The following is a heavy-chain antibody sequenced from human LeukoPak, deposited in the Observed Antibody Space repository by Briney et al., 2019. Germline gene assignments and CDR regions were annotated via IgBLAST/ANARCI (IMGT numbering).Heavy chain of an antibody. CDR1: GGSFSGYY. Sequence: SETLSLTCAVYGGSFSGYYWSWIRQSPGNGLEWIGEGSDIGGTKFNPSLKSRVSISADTSKNQFSLKLTSMTAADTAVYYCAKNGQSGFSFDPWGEGTLVTVSS. CDR2: GSDIGGT. D-gene: IGHD3-3*01. CDR3: AKNGQSGFSFDP. V-gene: IGHV4-34*01. J-gene: IGHJ5*02.